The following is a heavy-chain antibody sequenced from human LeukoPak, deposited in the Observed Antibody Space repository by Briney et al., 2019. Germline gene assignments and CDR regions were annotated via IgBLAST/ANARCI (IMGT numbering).Heavy chain of an antibody. CDR3: AKEGGYGSGSYYSP. V-gene: IGHV3-30*18. J-gene: IGHJ5*02. Sequence: QPGGSLRLSCAASGFTFSSYGMHWVRQAPGKGLEWVAVILYDGSNKYYADSVKGRFTISRDNSKNTLYLQMNSLRAEDTAVYYCAKEGGYGSGSYYSPWGQGTLVTVSS. CDR1: GFTFSSYG. CDR2: ILYDGSNK. D-gene: IGHD3-10*01.